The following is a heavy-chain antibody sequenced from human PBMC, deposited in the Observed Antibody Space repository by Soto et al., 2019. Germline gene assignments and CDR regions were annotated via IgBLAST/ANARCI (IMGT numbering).Heavy chain of an antibody. CDR3: ARETLTYSSGWYGGDGMDV. V-gene: IGHV1-2*04. CDR2: INPNSGGT. CDR1: CYTFTNFG. J-gene: IGHJ6*02. Sequence: ASVKVYCKASCYTFTNFGVTWVRLAPGQWLEWMGWINPNSGGTNYAQKFQGWVTMTRDTSISTAYMELSRLRSDDTAVYYCARETLTYSSGWYGGDGMDVWGQGTTVTVSS. D-gene: IGHD6-19*01.